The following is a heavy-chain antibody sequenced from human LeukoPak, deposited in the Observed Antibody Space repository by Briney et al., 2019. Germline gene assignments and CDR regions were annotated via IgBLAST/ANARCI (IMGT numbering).Heavy chain of an antibody. V-gene: IGHV3-23*01. Sequence: GGSLRLSCAASGFTFSSYAMSWVRQAPGKGLEWVSAISGSGGNAYYADSVKGRFTISRDNSKNTLYLQMNSLRAEDTAVYYCAKPDAYYGSGSGAFDIWGQGTMVTVSS. CDR2: ISGSGGNA. CDR1: GFTFSSYA. D-gene: IGHD3-10*01. CDR3: AKPDAYYGSGSGAFDI. J-gene: IGHJ3*02.